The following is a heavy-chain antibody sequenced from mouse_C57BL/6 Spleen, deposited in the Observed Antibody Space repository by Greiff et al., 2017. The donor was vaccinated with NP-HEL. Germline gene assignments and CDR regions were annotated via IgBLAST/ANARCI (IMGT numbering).Heavy chain of an antibody. V-gene: IGHV1-82*01. CDR1: GYAFSSSW. D-gene: IGHD2-3*01. CDR3: ARGKDGYLFAY. Sequence: VQLQQSGPELVKPGASVKISCKASGYAFSSSWMNWVKQRPGKGLEWIGRIYPGDGDTNYNGKFKGKATLTADKSSSTAYMQLSSLTSEDSAVYFCARGKDGYLFAYWGQGTLVTVSA. CDR2: IYPGDGDT. J-gene: IGHJ3*01.